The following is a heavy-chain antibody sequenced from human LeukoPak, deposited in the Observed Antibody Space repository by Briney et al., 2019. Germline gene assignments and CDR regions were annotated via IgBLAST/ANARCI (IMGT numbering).Heavy chain of an antibody. J-gene: IGHJ4*02. D-gene: IGHD6-19*01. Sequence: KPSETLSLTCAVYGGSFSGYYWSWIRQPPGKGLEWIGEINHSGSTNYNPSLKSRVTISVDTSKNQFSPKLSSVTAADTAVYYCASYHSSGWYYFDYWGQGTLVTVSS. CDR1: GGSFSGYY. V-gene: IGHV4-34*01. CDR2: INHSGST. CDR3: ASYHSSGWYYFDY.